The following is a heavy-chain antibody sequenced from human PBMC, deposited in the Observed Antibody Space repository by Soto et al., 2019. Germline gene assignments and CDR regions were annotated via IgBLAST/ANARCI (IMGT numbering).Heavy chain of an antibody. CDR1: GFTFSSYW. D-gene: IGHD2-8*02. V-gene: IGHV3-7*01. CDR2: MNQRGRDL. J-gene: IGHJ4*02. Sequence: EVQLVESGGDLVQPGGSLRLSCAASGFTFSSYWMAWVRQSQGKGLEWVASMNQRGRDLQYVDSVKGRFTISRDNARDLLYLQMNNLRAEDTAIYYCATDTYCPAACYRGHGNWGQGTLVTVSS. CDR3: ATDTYCPAACYRGHGN.